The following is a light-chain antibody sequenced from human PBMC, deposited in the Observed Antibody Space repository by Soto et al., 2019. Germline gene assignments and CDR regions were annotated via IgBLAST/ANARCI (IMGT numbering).Light chain of an antibody. CDR3: NSYTSDATVIYV. Sequence: QSALTQPASVSGSPGQSITISCTGTSSDVGGYNYVSWYQQHPGKAPKLMIYDVTNRPSGVSNRFSGSKSGNTASLTISGLQAEDEADYYCNSYTSDATVIYVFGSGTKLTVL. CDR1: SSDVGGYNY. V-gene: IGLV2-14*01. CDR2: DVT. J-gene: IGLJ1*01.